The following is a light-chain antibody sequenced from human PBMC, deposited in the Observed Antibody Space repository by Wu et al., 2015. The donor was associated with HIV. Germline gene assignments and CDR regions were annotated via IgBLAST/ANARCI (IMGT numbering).Light chain of an antibody. CDR1: QSVSSY. Sequence: EIVLTQSPGTLSLSPGERATLSCRASQSVSSYLAWYQHKPGQAPRLLIYDASNRATGIPARFSGSGSGTDFTLTISSLEPEDSAVYYCQQRSSGPFMYSFGQGTRLEIK. V-gene: IGKV3-11*01. J-gene: IGKJ2*01. CDR2: DAS. CDR3: QQRSSGPFMYS.